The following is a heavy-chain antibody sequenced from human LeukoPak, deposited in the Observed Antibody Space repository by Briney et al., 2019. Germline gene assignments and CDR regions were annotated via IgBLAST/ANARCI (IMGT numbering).Heavy chain of an antibody. V-gene: IGHV3-33*01. D-gene: IGHD2-15*01. Sequence: PGRSLRLSCAASGFTFSSYGMHWIRQAPGRGLGWVAIMWYDAIHKYYADSVKGRFTISRDNSKNTLYLQMNSLRAEDTAVYYCARDHCSDGSCYSQGFDYWGRGTLVTVSS. CDR1: GFTFSSYG. J-gene: IGHJ4*02. CDR3: ARDHCSDGSCYSQGFDY. CDR2: MWYDAIHK.